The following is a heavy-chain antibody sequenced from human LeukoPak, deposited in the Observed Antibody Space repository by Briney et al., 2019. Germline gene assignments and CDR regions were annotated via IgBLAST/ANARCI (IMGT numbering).Heavy chain of an antibody. D-gene: IGHD5-18*01. V-gene: IGHV1-69*05. CDR2: IIPIFGTA. J-gene: IGHJ3*02. CDR1: GGTFSSYA. Sequence: SVKVSCKASGGTFSSYAISWVRQAPGQGLEWMGGIIPIFGTANYAQKFQGRVAITTDESTSTAYMELSSLRSEDTAVYYCARPRIRARDDAFDIWGQGTMVTVSS. CDR3: ARPRIRARDDAFDI.